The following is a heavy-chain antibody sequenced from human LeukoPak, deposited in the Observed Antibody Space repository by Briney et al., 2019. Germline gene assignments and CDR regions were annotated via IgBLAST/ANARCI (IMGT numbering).Heavy chain of an antibody. J-gene: IGHJ4*02. D-gene: IGHD3-22*01. CDR1: GYTFTSYG. Sequence: SVKVSCKASGYTFTSYGISWVRQAPGQGLEWMGGIIPIFGTANYAQKFQGRVTITADESTSTAYMELSSLRSEDTAVYYCARSQLYYYDNTPFDYWGQGTLVTVSS. CDR2: IIPIFGTA. V-gene: IGHV1-69*13. CDR3: ARSQLYYYDNTPFDY.